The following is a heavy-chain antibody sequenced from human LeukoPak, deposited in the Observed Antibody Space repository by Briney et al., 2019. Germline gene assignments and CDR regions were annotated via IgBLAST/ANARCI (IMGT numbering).Heavy chain of an antibody. Sequence: GGSLRLSCAASGFTFSSSGMSWVRQAPGKGLEWVSTISGRDTNTYYADSVEGRFTISRDNSKNTLYLQMNSLRAEDTAVYYCAKRSDYASNGNYFDSWGQGTPVTVSS. D-gene: IGHD4-23*01. V-gene: IGHV3-23*01. CDR2: ISGRDTNT. CDR1: GFTFSSSG. CDR3: AKRSDYASNGNYFDS. J-gene: IGHJ4*02.